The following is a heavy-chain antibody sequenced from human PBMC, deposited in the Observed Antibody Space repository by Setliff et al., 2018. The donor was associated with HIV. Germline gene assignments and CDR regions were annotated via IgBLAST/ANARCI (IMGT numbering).Heavy chain of an antibody. Sequence: GGSLRLSCVASGFTFGSYSMNWVRQAPGKGLEWISYITKRADETHYADSVKGRFSISRDTAKNSLYLQMNSLRPEDTALYYCVRDLLWAFDMWGPGTMVTVSS. D-gene: IGHD3-10*01. V-gene: IGHV3-21*05. CDR3: VRDLLWAFDM. CDR2: ITKRADET. CDR1: GFTFGSYS. J-gene: IGHJ3*02.